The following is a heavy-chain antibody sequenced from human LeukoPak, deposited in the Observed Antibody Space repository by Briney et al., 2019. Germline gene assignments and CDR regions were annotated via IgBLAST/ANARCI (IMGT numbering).Heavy chain of an antibody. Sequence: ASVKVSCKASGGTFSSYAISWVRQAPGQGPEWMGWIRVSDGDTKYAQKFQGRVTLTRDTSANTAYMDLWSLRSDDTAVYFCARSGFSFGYHYFDLWGQGTLVTVSS. CDR2: IRVSDGDT. J-gene: IGHJ4*02. V-gene: IGHV1-18*01. CDR1: GGTFSSYA. CDR3: ARSGFSFGYHYFDL. D-gene: IGHD5-18*01.